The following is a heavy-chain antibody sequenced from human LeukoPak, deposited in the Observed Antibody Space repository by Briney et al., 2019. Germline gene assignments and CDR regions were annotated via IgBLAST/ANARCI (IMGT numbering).Heavy chain of an antibody. D-gene: IGHD6-19*01. J-gene: IGHJ4*02. CDR3: AKWRGWYDY. CDR2: VKSKVAGGTL. Sequence: GESLRLSCAASGVSFKDHWMSWVRQAPGKGLEWVGRVKSKVAGGTLDYAAPVKGRFTISRDDSKNTMYLQMNSLRAEDTAVYYCAKWRGWYDYWGQGTLVTVSS. CDR1: GVSFKDHW. V-gene: IGHV3-15*01.